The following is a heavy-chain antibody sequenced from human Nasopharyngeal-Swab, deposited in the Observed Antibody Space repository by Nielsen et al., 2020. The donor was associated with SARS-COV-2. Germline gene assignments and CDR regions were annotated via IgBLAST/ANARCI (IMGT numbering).Heavy chain of an antibody. J-gene: IGHJ4*02. CDR1: GGSISSISYY. V-gene: IGHV4-39*01. D-gene: IGHD3-10*01. CDR2: IYYIGST. Sequence: SETLSLTCTVSGGSISSISYYWCWIRQPPGKGLEWIGSIYYIGSTYSNPSLKSRITISVDTSKNQFSLKLNSVPAADTAVYYCARFYFGSGSARSPDYWGQGTLVTVSS. CDR3: ARFYFGSGSARSPDY.